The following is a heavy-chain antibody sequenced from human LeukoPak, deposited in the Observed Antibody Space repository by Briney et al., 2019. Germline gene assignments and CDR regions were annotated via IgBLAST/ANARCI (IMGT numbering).Heavy chain of an antibody. CDR1: GGTFSSYA. D-gene: IGHD6-13*01. J-gene: IGHJ4*02. CDR3: ASDRGIAAAGTKYYFDY. Sequence: ASVKVSCKASGGTFSSYAISWVRQAPGQGLEWMGGIIPIFGTANYAQKFQGRVTITADESTSTAYMELSSLRSEDTAVYYCASDRGIAAAGTKYYFDYWGQGTLVTVSS. CDR2: IIPIFGTA. V-gene: IGHV1-69*13.